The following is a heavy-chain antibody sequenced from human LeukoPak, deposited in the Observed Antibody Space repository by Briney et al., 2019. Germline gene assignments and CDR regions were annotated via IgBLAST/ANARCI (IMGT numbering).Heavy chain of an antibody. CDR1: GFPFSSYW. Sequence: GGSLRLSCAASGFPFSSYWMTWVRQAPGKGLEWVSYISSSSNNIHYANSVRGRFTISRDNAKNSVYLQMNSLRAEDTAIYYCARAAGWFDPWGQGTLVTVSS. CDR3: ARAAGWFDP. V-gene: IGHV3-48*04. CDR2: ISSSSNNI. J-gene: IGHJ5*02.